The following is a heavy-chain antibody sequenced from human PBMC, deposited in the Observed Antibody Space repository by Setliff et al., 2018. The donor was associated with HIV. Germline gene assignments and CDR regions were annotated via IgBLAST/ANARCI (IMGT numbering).Heavy chain of an antibody. V-gene: IGHV4-4*09. J-gene: IGHJ3*02. CDR3: AREKSVDYYDSIDAFDI. Sequence: SCTVSGGSISSYYWSWIRQPPGKGLEWIGYIYTSGSTNYNPSLKRRVAISVDTSKNQFSVKLSSVSAADTAVYYCAREKSVDYYDSIDAFDIWGQGTMVTVSS. D-gene: IGHD3-22*01. CDR1: GGSISSYY. CDR2: IYTSGST.